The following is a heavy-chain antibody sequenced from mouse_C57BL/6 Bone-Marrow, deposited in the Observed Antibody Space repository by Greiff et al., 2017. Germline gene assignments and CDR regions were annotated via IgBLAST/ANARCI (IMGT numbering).Heavy chain of an antibody. J-gene: IGHJ3*01. CDR1: GFNIKDDY. CDR2: IDPENGDT. CDR3: TRGYYEAY. D-gene: IGHD2-3*01. V-gene: IGHV14-4*01. Sequence: VHVKQSGAELVRPGASVKLSCTASGFNIKDDYMHWVKQRPEQGLEWIGWIDPENGDTEYASKFQGKATITADTSSNTAYLQLSSLTSEDTAVYSCTRGYYEAYWGQGTLVTVSA.